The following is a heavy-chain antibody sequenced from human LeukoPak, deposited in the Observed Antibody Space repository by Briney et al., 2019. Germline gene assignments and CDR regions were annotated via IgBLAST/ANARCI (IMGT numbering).Heavy chain of an antibody. Sequence: GGSLRLSCTASGFTFSSYWMHWVRQAPGKGLVWVSRIETDGSSTNYADSVKGRFTISRDNAKNTLYLQMNSLRAEDTAVYYCARDPSAVTGYFDYWGQGTLVTVSS. J-gene: IGHJ4*02. D-gene: IGHD6-19*01. CDR3: ARDPSAVTGYFDY. CDR1: GFTFSSYW. CDR2: IETDGSST. V-gene: IGHV3-74*01.